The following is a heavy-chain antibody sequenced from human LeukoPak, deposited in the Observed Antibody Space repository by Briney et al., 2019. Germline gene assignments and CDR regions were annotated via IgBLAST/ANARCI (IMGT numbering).Heavy chain of an antibody. CDR3: ARDLNWANYDYVWGSYPTSGFDY. CDR2: TYYRSKWYN. CDR1: GDSVSSNSAA. J-gene: IGHJ4*02. D-gene: IGHD3-16*02. V-gene: IGHV6-1*01. Sequence: SQTLSLTCAISGDSVSSNSAAWNWIRQSPSRGLEWLGRTYYRSKWYNDYAVSVKSRITINPDTSKNQFSLQLNSVTPEDTAVYYCARDLNWANYDYVWGSYPTSGFDYWSQGTLVTVSS.